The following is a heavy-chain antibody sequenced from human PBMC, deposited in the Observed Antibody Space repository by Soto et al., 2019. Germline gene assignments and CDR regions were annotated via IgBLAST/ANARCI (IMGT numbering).Heavy chain of an antibody. J-gene: IGHJ6*02. Sequence: SETLSLTCTVSGGSIGSGDYFWSWIRQSPGKGLEWIGYISSIGSTYYNPSLKSRVSVSRDTSKNQFSLKLSSVTTTDTAVYYCARGLVIRPYYYHGMDVWGQGTTVTVSS. V-gene: IGHV4-30-4*01. CDR2: ISSIGST. D-gene: IGHD3-9*01. CDR3: ARGLVIRPYYYHGMDV. CDR1: GGSIGSGDYF.